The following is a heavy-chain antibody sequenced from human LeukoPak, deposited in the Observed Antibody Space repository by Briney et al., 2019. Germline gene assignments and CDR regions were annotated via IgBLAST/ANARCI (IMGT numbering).Heavy chain of an antibody. Sequence: SETLSLTCTVSGGSISSSSYYWGWIRQPPGKGLEWIGSIYYSGSTYYNPSLKSRVTISVDTSKNQFSLKLSSVTAADTAVYYCVRLNYYGSGSYYRGSQRAFDYWGQGTLVTVSS. CDR1: GGSISSSSYY. J-gene: IGHJ4*02. CDR2: IYYSGST. CDR3: VRLNYYGSGSYYRGSQRAFDY. D-gene: IGHD3-10*01. V-gene: IGHV4-39*01.